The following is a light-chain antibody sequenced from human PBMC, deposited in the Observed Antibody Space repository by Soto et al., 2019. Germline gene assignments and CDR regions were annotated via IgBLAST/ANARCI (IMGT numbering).Light chain of an antibody. Sequence: DIQMTQSPSSLSASVGERVTVTCRASQSISTYLNWYQQKPGKAPKLLIYAASSLQSGVPSRFSGSGSGTDFTLTISSLQPEDFATYYCQQSYNTPPTFGQGTKVDI. CDR3: QQSYNTPPT. CDR1: QSISTY. J-gene: IGKJ1*01. V-gene: IGKV1-39*01. CDR2: AAS.